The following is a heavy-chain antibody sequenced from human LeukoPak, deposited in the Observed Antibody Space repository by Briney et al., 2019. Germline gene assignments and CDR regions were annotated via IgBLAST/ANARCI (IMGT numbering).Heavy chain of an antibody. V-gene: IGHV4-34*08. J-gene: IGHJ4*02. CDR2: INHSGST. Sequence: GSLRLSCAASGFTVSSNYMSWVRQAPGKGLEWIGEINHSGSTNYNPSLKSRVTISVDTSKNQFSLKLSSVTAADTAVYYCAADSGSYDNGVYWGQGTLVTVSS. CDR1: GFTVSSNY. D-gene: IGHD1-26*01. CDR3: AADSGSYDNGVY.